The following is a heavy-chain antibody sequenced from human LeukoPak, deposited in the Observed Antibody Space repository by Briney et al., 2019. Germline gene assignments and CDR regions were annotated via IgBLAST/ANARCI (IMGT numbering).Heavy chain of an antibody. J-gene: IGHJ4*02. D-gene: IGHD3-3*01. CDR1: ESTFSNYW. CDR2: IKQDGSEK. CDR3: ARAYDFPDY. Sequence: TGGSLRLSCTDSESTFSNYWMSWVRQAPGKGLEWVANIKQDGSEKYYVDSVRGRFTISRDNAENSLYLQMNSLRAEDTAVYYCARAYDFPDYWGQGTLVTVSS. V-gene: IGHV3-7*03.